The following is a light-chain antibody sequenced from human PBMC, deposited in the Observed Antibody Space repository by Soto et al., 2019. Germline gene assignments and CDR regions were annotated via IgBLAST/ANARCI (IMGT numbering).Light chain of an antibody. Sequence: QSALTQPASVSGSPGQSITISCTGTSSDIGAYNFVSWDQQHPGKAPKLMLYDVNIRPSGVSNRFSGSKSGNTASLTISGLQAEEEADYYCTSCTTSTTSVFGGGTKLTVL. J-gene: IGLJ2*01. CDR1: SSDIGAYNF. V-gene: IGLV2-14*03. CDR3: TSCTTSTTSV. CDR2: DVN.